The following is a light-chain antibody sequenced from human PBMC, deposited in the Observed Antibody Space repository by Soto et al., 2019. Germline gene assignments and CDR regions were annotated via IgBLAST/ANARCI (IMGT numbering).Light chain of an antibody. CDR1: SKDVGSYNL. V-gene: IGLV2-23*02. CDR2: EDS. J-gene: IGLJ2*01. Sequence: QSVLTQPASVSGSPGQSITISCTGSSKDVGSYNLVSWYQQYSGKAPKLMIFEDSKRPSGVSSRFSGSKSGNSASLTISGLQAEDEAHYYCCSYAGSSTFGVLFGGGTQLTVL. CDR3: CSYAGSSTFGVL.